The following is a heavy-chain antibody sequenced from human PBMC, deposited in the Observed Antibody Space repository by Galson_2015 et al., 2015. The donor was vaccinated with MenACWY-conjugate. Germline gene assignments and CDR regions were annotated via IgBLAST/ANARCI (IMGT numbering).Heavy chain of an antibody. V-gene: IGHV3-30*02. CDR3: AKDWLSVRKPVDAFDI. J-gene: IGHJ3*02. Sequence: SLRLSCAASGFTFSSYGMHWVRQAPGKGLEWVAFIRYDGSNKYYADSVKGRFTISRDNSKNTLYLQMNSLRAEDTAVYYCAKDWLSVRKPVDAFDIWGQGTMVTVSS. CDR1: GFTFSSYG. CDR2: IRYDGSNK. D-gene: IGHD1-14*01.